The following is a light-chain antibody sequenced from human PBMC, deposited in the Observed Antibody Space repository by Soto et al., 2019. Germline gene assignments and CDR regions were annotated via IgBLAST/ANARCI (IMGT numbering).Light chain of an antibody. CDR3: QHYGCSPQ. Sequence: EVVLTQSPDTLSLSPGERATLSCRASQSITNTYLAWYQQKPGQAPRLLIYGASSRATGIPDRFSGSGSGTDFTLTISRLEPEDFAVYYCQHYGCSPQFGPGTKVEIK. CDR2: GAS. V-gene: IGKV3-20*01. CDR1: QSITNTY. J-gene: IGKJ3*01.